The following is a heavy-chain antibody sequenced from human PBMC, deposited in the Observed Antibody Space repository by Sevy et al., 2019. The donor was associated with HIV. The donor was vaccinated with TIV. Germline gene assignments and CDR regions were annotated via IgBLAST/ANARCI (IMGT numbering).Heavy chain of an antibody. V-gene: IGHV1-2*06. CDR3: VREDINGPRTFLSFDI. Sequence: ASVKVSCKTTGYIFSDYNMHWVRQAPGQGLEWMALINPNSGVTIYAHNFRGRVSVTRDTSMGTAYMELSGLTSDDTAVYYCVREDINGPRTFLSFDIWGQGRMVTVSS. J-gene: IGHJ3*02. CDR1: GYIFSDYN. CDR2: INPNSGVT. D-gene: IGHD3-3*02.